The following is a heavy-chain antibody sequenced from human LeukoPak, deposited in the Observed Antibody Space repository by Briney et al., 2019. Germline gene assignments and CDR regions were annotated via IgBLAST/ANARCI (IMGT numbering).Heavy chain of an antibody. D-gene: IGHD5-18*01. CDR3: ARGGRSGYSYGWDYFDY. CDR2: IYYSGST. V-gene: IGHV4-59*01. Sequence: PSETLSLTCTVSGGSISSYYWSWIRQPPGKGLEWIGYIYYSGSTNYNPSLKSRVTISVDTSKNQFSLKLSSVTAADTAVYYCARGGRSGYSYGWDYFDYWGQGTLVTVSS. J-gene: IGHJ4*02. CDR1: GGSISSYY.